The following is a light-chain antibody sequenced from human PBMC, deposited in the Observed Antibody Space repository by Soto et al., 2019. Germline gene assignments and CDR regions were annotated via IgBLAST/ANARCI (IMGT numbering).Light chain of an antibody. CDR3: QQYTNWPPWT. J-gene: IGKJ1*01. CDR1: QGVSSN. V-gene: IGKV3-15*01. CDR2: DVS. Sequence: EIVMTQSPATLAVSPGERATLSCRASQGVSSNLAWYQQKPGQAPRLLIYDVSTRASDIPARFSGSGSGTEFTLTISRLQSEDFAVYYCQQYTNWPPWTFGQGTKVEIK.